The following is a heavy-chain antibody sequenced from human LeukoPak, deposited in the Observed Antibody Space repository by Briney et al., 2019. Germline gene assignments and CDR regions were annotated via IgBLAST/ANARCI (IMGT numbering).Heavy chain of an antibody. CDR1: GFTFSDYY. D-gene: IGHD6-13*01. J-gene: IGHJ5*02. V-gene: IGHV3-11*01. Sequence: TGGSLRRSCAASGFTFSDYYMSWIRQAPGKGLEWGSYISSSGSTIYYADSVKGRFTISRDNAKNSLYLQMNSLRAEDTAVYYCARDRGSSSWYFWFDPWGQGTLITVSS. CDR3: ARDRGSSSWYFWFDP. CDR2: ISSSGSTI.